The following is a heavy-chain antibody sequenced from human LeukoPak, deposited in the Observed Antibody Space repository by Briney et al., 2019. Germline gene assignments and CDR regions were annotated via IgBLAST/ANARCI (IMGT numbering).Heavy chain of an antibody. J-gene: IGHJ5*02. Sequence: TLSLTCNVSGGSIISGNYYWSWIRQPAGKGLEWIGRIQSSGTTDYNPSLRSRVTISVDTSKNHLSLKVNSVTAADTAIYYCARGVSQVRGMWFDPWGQGTLVTVSS. CDR2: IQSSGTT. D-gene: IGHD3-10*01. CDR1: GGSIISGNYY. CDR3: ARGVSQVRGMWFDP. V-gene: IGHV4-61*02.